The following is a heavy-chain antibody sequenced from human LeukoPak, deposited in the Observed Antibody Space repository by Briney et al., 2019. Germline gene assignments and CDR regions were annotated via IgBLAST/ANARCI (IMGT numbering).Heavy chain of an antibody. CDR3: ARDLDFYATDY. Sequence: GGSLRLSCTASGFSLSGYWMSWVRQAPGQGLEWVANIGKDGSWIHYADSVKGRFTISRDNAKNSLSLQMNSLRADDTAIYYCARDLDFYATDYWGQGTLVTVS. CDR2: IGKDGSWI. CDR1: GFSLSGYW. J-gene: IGHJ4*02. D-gene: IGHD2/OR15-2a*01. V-gene: IGHV3-7*01.